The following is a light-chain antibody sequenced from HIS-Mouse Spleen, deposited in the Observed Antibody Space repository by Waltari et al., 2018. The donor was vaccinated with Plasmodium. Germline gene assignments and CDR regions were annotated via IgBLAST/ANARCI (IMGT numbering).Light chain of an antibody. V-gene: IGLV2-8*01. CDR1: SSDVGGYNY. J-gene: IGLJ2*01. CDR2: EVS. Sequence: QSALTQPPSASGSPGPSVTISCTGTSSDVGGYNYASWYQQHQGKAPKLIISEVSKRPSGVPDRFSGCKSGNTASLTVSGLQAEDEADYYCSSYAGSNNLVFGGGTKLTVL. CDR3: SSYAGSNNLV.